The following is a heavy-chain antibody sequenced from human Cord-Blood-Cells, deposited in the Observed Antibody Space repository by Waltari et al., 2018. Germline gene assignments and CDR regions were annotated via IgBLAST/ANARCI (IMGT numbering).Heavy chain of an antibody. CDR1: GGTFSSYA. V-gene: IGHV1-69*01. D-gene: IGHD3-22*01. CDR3: ARASNYYDSSGYPRFRDAFDI. J-gene: IGHJ3*02. Sequence: QVQLVQSGAEVKKPGSSVKVSCKASGGTFSSYAISWVRQAPGQGLEWMGGIIPIFGTANYAQKFQGRVTITADESTSTAYMELSSLRSEDTAVYYCARASNYYDSSGYPRFRDAFDIWGQGIMVTVSS. CDR2: IIPIFGTA.